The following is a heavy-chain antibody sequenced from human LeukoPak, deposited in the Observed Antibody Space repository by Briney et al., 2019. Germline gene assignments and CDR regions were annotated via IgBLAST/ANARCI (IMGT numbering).Heavy chain of an antibody. CDR2: IKQDGSEK. V-gene: IGHV3-7*01. D-gene: IGHD6-6*01. Sequence: GGSLRLSCAASGFTFSYFWMDWVRQAPGKGLEWVANIKQDGSEKNYVDSVKGRFTISRDNAKNSLYLQMNSLRAEDTAVYYCARGGGSSDYWGQGTLVTVSS. CDR1: GFTFSYFW. J-gene: IGHJ4*02. CDR3: ARGGGSSDY.